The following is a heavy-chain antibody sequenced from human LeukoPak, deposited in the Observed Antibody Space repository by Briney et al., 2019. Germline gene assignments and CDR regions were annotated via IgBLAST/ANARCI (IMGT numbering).Heavy chain of an antibody. J-gene: IGHJ4*02. CDR3: AKVFSAFGLSRGLRWNY. D-gene: IGHD3-16*01. Sequence: GSLRLSCAASGFTFSSYAMSWVRQAPGKGLEWVSAISGSGGSTYYADSVKGRFTISRDNSKNTLYLQMNSLRAEDTAVYYCAKVFSAFGLSRGLRWNYWGQGTLVTVSS. CDR1: GFTFSSYA. CDR2: ISGSGGST. V-gene: IGHV3-23*01.